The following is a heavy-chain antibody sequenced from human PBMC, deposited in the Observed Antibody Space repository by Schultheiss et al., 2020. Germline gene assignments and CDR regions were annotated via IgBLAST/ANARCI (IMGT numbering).Heavy chain of an antibody. CDR1: GYTFTGYY. J-gene: IGHJ4*02. CDR2: INPKTGAT. CDR3: ARDVAGGDY. Sequence: ASVKVSCKASGYTFTGYYMHWVRQAPGQGLEWMGWINPKTGATHYARNFEGRVTMTTDTSITTAYMELNSLTSDDTALYYCARDVAGGDYWGQGTLVTVSS. D-gene: IGHD6-19*01. V-gene: IGHV1-2*02.